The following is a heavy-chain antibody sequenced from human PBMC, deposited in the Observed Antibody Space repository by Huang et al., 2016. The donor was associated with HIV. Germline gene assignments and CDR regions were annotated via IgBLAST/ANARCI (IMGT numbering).Heavy chain of an antibody. Sequence: QVQLVESGGGVVPPGRSLRLSCAASGFIFSNYGMDWVRQAPGKELEWVAFISYDGSNKYYTDSVKGRFSISRDNSKNTLYLQMNSLRAEDTAVYYCALKGDSSGWEYFRHWGQGTLVTVSS. V-gene: IGHV3-30*03. D-gene: IGHD6-19*01. J-gene: IGHJ1*01. CDR3: ALKGDSSGWEYFRH. CDR2: ISYDGSNK. CDR1: GFIFSNYG.